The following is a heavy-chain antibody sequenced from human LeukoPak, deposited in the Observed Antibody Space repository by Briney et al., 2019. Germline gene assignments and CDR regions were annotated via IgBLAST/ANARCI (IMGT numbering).Heavy chain of an antibody. Sequence: GRSLRLSCAASGFTFSSYARHWVRQAPGKGLEWVAVTSNDGSNKYYADSVKGRFTISRDNSKNTLYVQMNSLRAEDTAVYYCASAPRDYYFGSGSMGSYFDYWGQGTLVTVSS. D-gene: IGHD3-10*01. J-gene: IGHJ4*02. V-gene: IGHV3-30-3*01. CDR2: TSNDGSNK. CDR3: ASAPRDYYFGSGSMGSYFDY. CDR1: GFTFSSYA.